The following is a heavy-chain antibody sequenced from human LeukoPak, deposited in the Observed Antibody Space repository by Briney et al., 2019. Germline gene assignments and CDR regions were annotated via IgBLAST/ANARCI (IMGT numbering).Heavy chain of an antibody. CDR2: INHNGST. Sequence: PSETLSLTCAVYGGSFSGYYWSWIRQPPGKGLEWIGEINHNGSTNYNPSLKSRVTISVDTSKNQFSLKLSSVTAADTAVYYCAREVGATDDYWGQGTLVTVSS. CDR1: GGSFSGYY. D-gene: IGHD1-26*01. J-gene: IGHJ4*02. V-gene: IGHV4-34*01. CDR3: AREVGATDDY.